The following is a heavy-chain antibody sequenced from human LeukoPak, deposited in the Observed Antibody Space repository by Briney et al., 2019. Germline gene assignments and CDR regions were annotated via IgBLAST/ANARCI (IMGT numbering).Heavy chain of an antibody. D-gene: IGHD3-22*01. V-gene: IGHV3-21*01. J-gene: IGHJ3*02. CDR1: GFTFSSYS. CDR2: ISSSSSYI. Sequence: GGSLRLSCAASGFTFSSYSMNWVRQAPGKGLEWVSSISSSSSYIYYADSVKGRFTISRDNAKNSLYLQMNSLRAVDTAVYYCARGITMIVVADDAFDIWGQGTMVTVSS. CDR3: ARGITMIVVADDAFDI.